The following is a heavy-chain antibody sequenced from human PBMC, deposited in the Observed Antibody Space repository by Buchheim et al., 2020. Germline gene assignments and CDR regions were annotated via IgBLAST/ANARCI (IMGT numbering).Heavy chain of an antibody. CDR3: ARGYGSGNYYTY. Sequence: QVQLQQWGAGLLKPSETLSLTCAVYGGSFSGYYWSCIRQPPGKGLEWIGEINRSGSTSYNTSLKNRVTISLDTSKNQFSLRLSSVTAADTAVYYCARGYGSGNYYTYWGQGTL. V-gene: IGHV4-34*01. D-gene: IGHD3-10*01. J-gene: IGHJ4*02. CDR2: INRSGST. CDR1: GGSFSGYY.